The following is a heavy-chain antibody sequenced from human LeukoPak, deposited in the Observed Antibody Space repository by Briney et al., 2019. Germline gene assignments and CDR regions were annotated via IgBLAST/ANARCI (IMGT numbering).Heavy chain of an antibody. CDR3: AKDSEHYYYYYYMDV. V-gene: IGHV3-23*01. CDR1: GFTFSEYA. Sequence: GGSLRLSCSASGFTFSEYAMSWVRQAPGKGLEWVSAIGGYGSDTYYTDSVKGRFTISRDNAKNSLYLQMNSLRAEDTALYYCAKDSEHYYYYYYMDVWGKGTTVTISS. J-gene: IGHJ6*03. CDR2: IGGYGSDT.